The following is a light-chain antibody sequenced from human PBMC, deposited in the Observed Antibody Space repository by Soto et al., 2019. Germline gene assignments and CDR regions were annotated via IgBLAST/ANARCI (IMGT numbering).Light chain of an antibody. Sequence: EIVLTQSPGTLSLSPGERATLSCRASQSVNSSFLAWFQHKAGQAPRLLLYAASNTATRTPDRFSGSGSGTDFTLTISRLEPEDFAMYYCQQYGTSLKYTFGQGTKLEIK. J-gene: IGKJ2*01. V-gene: IGKV3-20*01. CDR2: AAS. CDR3: QQYGTSLKYT. CDR1: QSVNSSF.